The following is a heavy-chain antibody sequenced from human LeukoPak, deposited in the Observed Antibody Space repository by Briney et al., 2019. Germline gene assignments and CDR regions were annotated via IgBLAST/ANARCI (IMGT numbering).Heavy chain of an antibody. D-gene: IGHD2-15*01. CDR3: SCGTAARYYFDY. Sequence: ASVKVSCKASGYTFTGYYMHWLRQAPGQGLEWMGWINPNSGGTNYAQKLQGRVTMTRDTSISTAYMELSRLRSDDTAVYYCSCGTAARYYFDYWGQGTLVTVSS. V-gene: IGHV1-2*02. CDR2: INPNSGGT. CDR1: GYTFTGYY. J-gene: IGHJ4*02.